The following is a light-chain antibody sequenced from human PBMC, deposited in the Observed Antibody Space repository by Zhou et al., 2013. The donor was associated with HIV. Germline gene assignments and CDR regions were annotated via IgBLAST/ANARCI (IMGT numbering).Light chain of an antibody. V-gene: IGKV2-28*01. CDR2: LGS. Sequence: IVMTQAPLYLPVTPGESASISCRSTQSLRHSNGYDYLDWYLQKSGQSPHLLVYLGSTRASGVPDRFSGSGSGTDFTLKISRVEAEDVGIYYCVQALQTPLTFGGGTKVEIK. CDR1: QSLRHSNGYDY. J-gene: IGKJ4*01. CDR3: VQALQTPLT.